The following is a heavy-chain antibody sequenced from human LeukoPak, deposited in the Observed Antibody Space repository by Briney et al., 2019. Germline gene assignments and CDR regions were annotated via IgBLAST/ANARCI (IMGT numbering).Heavy chain of an antibody. CDR2: IYYSGST. J-gene: IGHJ5*02. CDR3: AREYFGSGSYYNWFDP. V-gene: IGHV4-30-4*01. D-gene: IGHD3-10*01. Sequence: SQTLSLTCTVSGGSISSGDYYWSWIRQPPGKGLEWIGYIYYSGSTYYNPSLKSRVTISVDTSKNQFSLKLSSVTAADTAVYYCAREYFGSGSYYNWFDPWGQGTLVTVSS. CDR1: GGSISSGDYY.